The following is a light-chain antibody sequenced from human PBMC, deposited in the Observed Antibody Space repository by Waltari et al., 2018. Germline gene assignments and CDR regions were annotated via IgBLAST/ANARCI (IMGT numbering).Light chain of an antibody. Sequence: QSALTQPASVSGSPGQSITISCTGTSSDVGGYNSVSWYQQHPVKAPKLMIYDVSNRPSGVSNRFFGSKFGNTASLTISGLQAEEEADYYCSSYTSSDTYVFGTGTKVTVL. J-gene: IGLJ1*01. V-gene: IGLV2-14*03. CDR3: SSYTSSDTYV. CDR1: SSDVGGYNS. CDR2: DVS.